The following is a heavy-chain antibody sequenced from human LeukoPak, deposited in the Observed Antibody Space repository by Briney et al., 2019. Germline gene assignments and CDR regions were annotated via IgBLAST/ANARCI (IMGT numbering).Heavy chain of an antibody. CDR3: ASGTNRAY. J-gene: IGHJ4*02. D-gene: IGHD1-14*01. CDR2: SRDKGNGYTT. CDR1: GFTFSDHF. V-gene: IGHV3-72*01. Sequence: GGSLRLSCATSGFTFSDHFMDWVRQAPGKGLEWVARSRDKGNGYTTEYAASVAGGFRIPRDDSTLSLYLQMNSLRSEDTAVYYCASGTNRAYWGQGTLVAVSS.